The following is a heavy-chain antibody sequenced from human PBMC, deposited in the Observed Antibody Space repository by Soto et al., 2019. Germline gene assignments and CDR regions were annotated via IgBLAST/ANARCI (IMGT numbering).Heavy chain of an antibody. CDR3: ARDTIFRMAANWFVP. D-gene: IGHD3-3*01. Sequence: ASVKVSCKASGYTFTSYDINWVRQATGQGLEWMGWMNPNSGNTGYAQKFQGRVTMTRNTSISTAYMELSSLRSGDTAVNYCARDTIFRMAANWFVPCGQRTLVTVSS. J-gene: IGHJ5*02. CDR2: MNPNSGNT. V-gene: IGHV1-8*01. CDR1: GYTFTSYD.